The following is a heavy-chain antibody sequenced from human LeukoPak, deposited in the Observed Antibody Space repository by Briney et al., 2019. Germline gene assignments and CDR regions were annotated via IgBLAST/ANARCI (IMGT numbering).Heavy chain of an antibody. CDR2: IYHSGST. CDR3: ARVVAAAGSPHNWFDP. V-gene: IGHV4-30-2*01. J-gene: IGHJ5*02. D-gene: IGHD6-13*01. Sequence: PSETLSLTCAVSGGSISSGGYSWSWIRQPPGKGLEWIGYIYHSGSTYYNPSLKSRVTISVDRSKNQFSLKLSSVTVADTAVYYCARVVAAAGSPHNWFDPWGQGTLVTVSS. CDR1: GGSISSGGYS.